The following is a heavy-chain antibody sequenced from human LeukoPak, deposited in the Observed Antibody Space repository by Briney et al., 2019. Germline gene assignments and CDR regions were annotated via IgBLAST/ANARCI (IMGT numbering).Heavy chain of an antibody. V-gene: IGHV1-18*01. CDR2: ISAYNGNT. CDR3: ARGYCSGGSCYSLRYYYYMDV. D-gene: IGHD2-15*01. J-gene: IGHJ6*03. Sequence: GASVKVSCKASGYTFTSYGISWVRQAPGQGLEWMGWISAYNGNTNYAQKFQGRVTITADKSTSTAYMELSSLRSEDTAVYYCARGYCSGGSCYSLRYYYYMDVWGKGTTVTVSS. CDR1: GYTFTSYG.